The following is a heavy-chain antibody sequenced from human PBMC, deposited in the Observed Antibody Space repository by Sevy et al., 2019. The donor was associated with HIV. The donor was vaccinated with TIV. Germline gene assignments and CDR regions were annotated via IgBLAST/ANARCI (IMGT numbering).Heavy chain of an antibody. D-gene: IGHD2-8*01. CDR2: ISSDGTNI. CDR3: ARERLLTLDY. V-gene: IGHV3-30*19. J-gene: IGHJ4*02. Sequence: GVSLRLSCAASGFLFSSYGMHWVRQAPGKGLEWVALISSDGTNIDYGDSVRGRCTISRDSSKNTVVLQMSSLTIEDTAVYYCARERLLTLDYWGQGALVTVSS. CDR1: GFLFSSYG.